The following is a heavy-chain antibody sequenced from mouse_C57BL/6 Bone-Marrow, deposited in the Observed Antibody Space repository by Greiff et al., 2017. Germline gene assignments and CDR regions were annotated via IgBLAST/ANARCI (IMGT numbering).Heavy chain of an antibody. D-gene: IGHD1-1*01. CDR3: ARGYYYGSSLYFDY. CDR1: GFTFSSYT. CDR2: ISGGGGNT. V-gene: IGHV5-9*01. Sequence: EVKLVESGGGLVKPGGSLKLSCAASGFTFSSYTMSWVRQTPEKRLEWVATISGGGGNTYYPDSVKGRFTISRDNAKNTRYLQMSSLRSEDTALYYCARGYYYGSSLYFDYWGQGTTLTVSS. J-gene: IGHJ2*01.